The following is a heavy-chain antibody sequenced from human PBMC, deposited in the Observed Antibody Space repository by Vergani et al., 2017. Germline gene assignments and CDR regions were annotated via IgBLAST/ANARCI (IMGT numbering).Heavy chain of an antibody. V-gene: IGHV3-33*08. CDR2: MWHDGSKQ. D-gene: IGHD1-20*01. CDR1: GFSFRGHG. Sequence: QVHLVESGGGVVQPGRSLTLSCVASGFSFRGHGMHWVRQAPGKGLEWVAVMWHDGSKQYFADSVKGRFTVSRDTSSTTVYLEMNSLRPEDTAVYYCVRGVDNWNYRVFYFDFWGQGTLVTVSS. J-gene: IGHJ4*02. CDR3: VRGVDNWNYRVFYFDF.